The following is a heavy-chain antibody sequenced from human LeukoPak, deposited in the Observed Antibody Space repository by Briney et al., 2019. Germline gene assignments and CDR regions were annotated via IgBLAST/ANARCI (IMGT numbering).Heavy chain of an antibody. CDR3: ARQHDSYYYYYIDV. J-gene: IGHJ6*03. Sequence: PSETLSLTCAVSGYSTSNGYYWVWIRQPPGRGLEWIGSLYHSDSAYYNTSLRSRVSMSVDTSKNQFSLTLSFVTAADTAVYYCARQHDSYYYYYIDVRGSGTTVTVSS. CDR1: GYSTSNGYY. CDR2: LYHSDSA. V-gene: IGHV4-38-2*01.